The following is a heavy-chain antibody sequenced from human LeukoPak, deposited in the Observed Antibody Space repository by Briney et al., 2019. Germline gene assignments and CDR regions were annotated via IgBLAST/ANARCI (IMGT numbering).Heavy chain of an antibody. CDR2: IYPYDSDT. D-gene: IGHD3-10*01. CDR3: AKDGGEVRGGKQSYYYYYYMDV. J-gene: IGHJ6*03. V-gene: IGHV5-51*01. CDR1: GYSFTKYW. Sequence: GDSLKISCKGSGYSFTKYWIGWVRQMPGKGLEWMGIIYPYDSDTRYSPSFQGQVTISADKSINTAYLQWSSLKASDTALYYCAKDGGEVRGGKQSYYYYYYMDVWGKGTTVTVSS.